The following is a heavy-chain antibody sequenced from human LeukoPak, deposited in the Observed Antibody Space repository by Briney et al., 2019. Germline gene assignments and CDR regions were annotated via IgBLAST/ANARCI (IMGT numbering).Heavy chain of an antibody. CDR1: GFTFSNYG. CDR3: ARGVAARAIDY. CDR2: ISSSSGYI. D-gene: IGHD6-6*01. J-gene: IGHJ4*02. Sequence: PGGSLRLSCAASGFTFSNYGMNSVRQAPGKGLEWVSFISSSSGYIYYADSVKGRFTISRDNAKTSLFLQMNSLRAEDTAVYYCARGVAARAIDYWGQGTLVTVSS. V-gene: IGHV3-21*01.